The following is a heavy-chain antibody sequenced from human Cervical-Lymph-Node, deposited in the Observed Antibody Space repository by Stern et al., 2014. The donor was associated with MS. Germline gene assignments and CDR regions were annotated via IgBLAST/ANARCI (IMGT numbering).Heavy chain of an antibody. Sequence: QVQLVESGAEVTKPGSSVKVSCKASGGTFSKFPSSWVRQAPGQGLEWLGGIFPVIGPPTYAQHFRVRVTITAVVSTSTVYMELSSLRSDDTAVYYCALSSETSDRWYSLGYDLWGQGTLVTVSS. J-gene: IGHJ5*02. V-gene: IGHV1-69*01. CDR2: IFPVIGPP. D-gene: IGHD6-13*01. CDR1: GGTFSKFP. CDR3: ALSSETSDRWYSLGYDL.